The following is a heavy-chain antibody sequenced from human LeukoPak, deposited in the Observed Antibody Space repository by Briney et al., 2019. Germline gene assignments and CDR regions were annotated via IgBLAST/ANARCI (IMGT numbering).Heavy chain of an antibody. CDR3: ATGGASSKPFDY. V-gene: IGHV4-59*01. CDR1: GGXISSYY. Sequence: SETLSLTCTVSGGXISSYYCSWIRQPPGKGLQWIGFIFYTGTTNYNPSLKSRVTISVDMSKNQFSLKLSSVTAADTAVYFCATGGASSKPFDYWGQGTVVTVSP. CDR2: IFYTGTT. D-gene: IGHD6-13*01. J-gene: IGHJ4*02.